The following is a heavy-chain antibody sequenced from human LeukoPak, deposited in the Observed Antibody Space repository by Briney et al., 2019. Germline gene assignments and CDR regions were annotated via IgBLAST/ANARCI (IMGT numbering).Heavy chain of an antibody. CDR2: INSDGSST. V-gene: IGHV3-74*01. D-gene: IGHD6-13*01. Sequence: GGSLRLSCAASGFTFSSYWMHWVRQAPGKGLVWVSRINSDGSSTSYADSVKGRFTISRDNAKNTLFLQMNSLRAEDTAVYYCAKASSSWYGLDYWGQGTLVTVSS. CDR1: GFTFSSYW. J-gene: IGHJ4*02. CDR3: AKASSSWYGLDY.